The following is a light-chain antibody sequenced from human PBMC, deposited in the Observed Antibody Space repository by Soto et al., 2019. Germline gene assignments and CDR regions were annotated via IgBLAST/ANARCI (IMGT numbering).Light chain of an antibody. CDR3: DSYTSSSSYV. Sequence: QSALPQPASVSGSPGQSIAISCTGTGSDVGGYRYVSWYQQHPGKAPKLIIYDVSNRPSGVSDRFSGSKSGNTASLTISGLQSEDEADYYCDSYTSSSSYVFGTGTKVTVL. J-gene: IGLJ1*01. V-gene: IGLV2-14*01. CDR2: DVS. CDR1: GSDVGGYRY.